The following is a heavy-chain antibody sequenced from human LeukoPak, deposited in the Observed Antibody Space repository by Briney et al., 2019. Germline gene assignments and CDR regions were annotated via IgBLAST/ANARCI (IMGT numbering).Heavy chain of an antibody. V-gene: IGHV4-61*02. CDR3: AREGMGGLGYFDY. D-gene: IGHD3-16*01. CDR1: GGSISSGSYY. J-gene: IGHJ4*02. CDR2: IYTSGST. Sequence: SETLSLTCTVSGGSISSGSYYWSWIRQPAGKGLEWIGRIYTSGSTNYNPSLKSRVTISVDTSKNHFSLKLSSVTAADTAVYYCAREGMGGLGYFDYWGQGTLVTVSS.